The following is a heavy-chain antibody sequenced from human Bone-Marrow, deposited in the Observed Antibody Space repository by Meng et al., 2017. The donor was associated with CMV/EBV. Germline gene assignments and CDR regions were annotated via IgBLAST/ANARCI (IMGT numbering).Heavy chain of an antibody. CDR2: IIPIFGTA. CDR3: APWGSNWFDP. Sequence: SCNASGGTFSSYAISWVRQAPGQGLEWMGGIIPIFGTANYAQKFQGRVTITTDESTSTAYMELSSLRSEDTAVYYCAPWGSNWFDPWGQGTLVTVSS. J-gene: IGHJ5*02. D-gene: IGHD3-16*01. CDR1: GGTFSSYA. V-gene: IGHV1-69*05.